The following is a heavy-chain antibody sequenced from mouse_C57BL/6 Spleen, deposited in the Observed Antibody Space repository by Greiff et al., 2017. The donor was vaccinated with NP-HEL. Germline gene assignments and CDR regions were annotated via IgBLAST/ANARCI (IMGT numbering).Heavy chain of an antibody. D-gene: IGHD1-1*01. CDR3: ARDYYGRGGFDY. Sequence: VQLQQSGPELVKPGASVKISCKASGYAFSSSWMNWVKQRPGKGLEWIGRIYPGDGDTNYNGKFKGKATLTADKSSSTAYMQLSSLTSEDSAVYFCARDYYGRGGFDYWGQGTTLTVSS. CDR2: IYPGDGDT. J-gene: IGHJ2*01. V-gene: IGHV1-82*01. CDR1: GYAFSSSW.